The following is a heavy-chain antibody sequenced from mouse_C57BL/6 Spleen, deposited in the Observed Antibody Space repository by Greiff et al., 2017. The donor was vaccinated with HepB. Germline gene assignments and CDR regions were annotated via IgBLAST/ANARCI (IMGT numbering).Heavy chain of an antibody. J-gene: IGHJ2*01. Sequence: VQLVESGAELVRPGTSVKVSCKASGYAFTNYLIEWVKQRPGQGLEWIGVINPGSGGTNYNEKFKGKATLTADKSSSTAYMQLSSLTSEDSAVYFCARWDYYGSSHFDYWGQGTTLTVSS. V-gene: IGHV1-54*01. CDR1: GYAFTNYL. CDR2: INPGSGGT. D-gene: IGHD1-1*01. CDR3: ARWDYYGSSHFDY.